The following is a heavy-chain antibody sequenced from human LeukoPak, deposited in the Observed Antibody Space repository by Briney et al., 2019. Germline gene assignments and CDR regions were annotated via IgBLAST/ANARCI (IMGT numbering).Heavy chain of an antibody. CDR3: ARAPITVAGSALWY. CDR1: GYTFTGYY. Sequence: GASVKVSCKASGYTFTGYYMHWVRQAPGQGLEWMGWINPNSGGTNYAQKLQGRVTMTTDTSTSTAYMELRSLRSDDTAVYYCARAPITVAGSALWYWGQGTLVTVSS. V-gene: IGHV1-2*02. CDR2: INPNSGGT. D-gene: IGHD6-19*01. J-gene: IGHJ4*02.